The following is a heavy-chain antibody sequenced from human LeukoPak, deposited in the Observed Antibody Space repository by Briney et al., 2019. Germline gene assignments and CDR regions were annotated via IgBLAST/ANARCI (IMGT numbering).Heavy chain of an antibody. CDR1: GGSISSYF. V-gene: IGHV4-59*01. J-gene: IGHJ6*03. Sequence: SETLSLTCTVSGGSISSYFWSWIRQPPGKGLEWIGYIYYSGNINYNPSLKSRVTMSLDMSRNQISLKLSSVTAADTAVYYCARVVTYMNPCYMVVWGIGTRVTV. CDR3: ARVVTYMNPCYMVV. CDR2: IYYSGNI. D-gene: IGHD1-14*01.